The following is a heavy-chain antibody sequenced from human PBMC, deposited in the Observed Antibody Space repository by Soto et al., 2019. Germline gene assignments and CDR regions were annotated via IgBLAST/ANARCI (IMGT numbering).Heavy chain of an antibody. Sequence: DVQLLESGGQLVQPGGSLRLSRSASGFALSSYAMSWVRQAPGKGLQWVSSISAGGDMTYNSDSVKGRFTISRDNSNNALFLQIHNLRIEDTALYYCARGDRGGSGSPASYYYSGWDVWGQGATVTVS. CDR1: GFALSSYA. V-gene: IGHV3-23*01. D-gene: IGHD3-10*01. CDR2: ISAGGDMT. J-gene: IGHJ6*02. CDR3: ARGDRGGSGSPASYYYSGWDV.